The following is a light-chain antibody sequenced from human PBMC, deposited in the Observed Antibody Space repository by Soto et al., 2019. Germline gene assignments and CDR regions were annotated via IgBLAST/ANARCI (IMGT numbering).Light chain of an antibody. J-gene: IGLJ1*01. Sequence: SYELAQPLSVSVALGQTATITCGGNNIGGKNGHWYQQKPGQAPVLVIYRDYNRPSGIPERFSGSNSGHTATLTISRVQPGDEADYYCQVWDNRGYVFGTGTKVTVL. V-gene: IGLV3-9*01. CDR2: RDY. CDR3: QVWDNRGYV. CDR1: NIGGKN.